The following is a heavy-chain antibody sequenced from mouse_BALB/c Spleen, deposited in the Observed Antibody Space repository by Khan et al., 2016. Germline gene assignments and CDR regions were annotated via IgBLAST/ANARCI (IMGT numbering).Heavy chain of an antibody. V-gene: IGHV1-69*02. CDR3: TRGESSMIRGFAY. Sequence: QVQLQQSGAELVRPGPSVKLSCKASGYTFTSYWINWMKQRPGQGLEWSGNIYPFDRYTNYNQKFKDKATLNVDKSSSTAYMQLSSPTYEDSAIYYCTRGESSMIRGFAYWGQGTLVTVSA. CDR1: GYTFTSYW. J-gene: IGHJ3*01. D-gene: IGHD2-4*01. CDR2: IYPFDRYT.